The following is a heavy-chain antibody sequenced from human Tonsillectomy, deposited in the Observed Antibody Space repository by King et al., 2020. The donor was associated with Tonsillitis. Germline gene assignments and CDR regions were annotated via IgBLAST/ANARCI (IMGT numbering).Heavy chain of an antibody. CDR1: GFTFSSYG. Sequence: QLVQSGGGVVQPGRSLRLSCAASGFTFSSYGMHWVRQAPGKGLEWVAVISYDGSNKYYADSVKGRFTISRDNSKNTLYLQMNSLRAEDTAVYYCAKERILGIVVVTAIVNGMDVWGQGTTVTVSS. CDR3: AKERILGIVVVTAIVNGMDV. J-gene: IGHJ6*02. D-gene: IGHD2-21*02. CDR2: ISYDGSNK. V-gene: IGHV3-30*18.